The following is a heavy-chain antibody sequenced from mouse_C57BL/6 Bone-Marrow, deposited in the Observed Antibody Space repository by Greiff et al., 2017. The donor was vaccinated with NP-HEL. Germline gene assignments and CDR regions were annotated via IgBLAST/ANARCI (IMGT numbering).Heavy chain of an antibody. Sequence: VQLQQSGPELVKPGASVKISCKASGYAFSGSWMNWVKQRPGKGLEWIGRIYPGDGDTNYNGKFKGKATLTADKSSSTAYMQLSSLTSEDSAVYFCARGDGSSPAWFAYWGQGTLVTVSA. J-gene: IGHJ3*01. CDR1: GYAFSGSW. D-gene: IGHD1-1*01. CDR3: ARGDGSSPAWFAY. V-gene: IGHV1-82*01. CDR2: IYPGDGDT.